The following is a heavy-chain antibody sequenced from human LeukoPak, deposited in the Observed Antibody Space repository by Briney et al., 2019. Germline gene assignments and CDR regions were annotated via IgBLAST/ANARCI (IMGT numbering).Heavy chain of an antibody. CDR1: GFTFSSYA. CDR2: ISGSGGST. D-gene: IGHD3-9*01. J-gene: IGHJ4*02. V-gene: IGHV3-23*01. CDR3: AKQGEYYDILTGYHFLAFFDY. Sequence: GGSLRLSCAASGFTFSSYAMSWVRQAPGKGLEWVSAISGSGGSTYYADSVKGRFTISRDNSKNTLYLQMNSLRAEDTAVYYCAKQGEYYDILTGYHFLAFFDYWGQGTLVTVSS.